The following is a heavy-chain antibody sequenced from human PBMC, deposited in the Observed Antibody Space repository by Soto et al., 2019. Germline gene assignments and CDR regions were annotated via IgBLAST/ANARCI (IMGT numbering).Heavy chain of an antibody. CDR1: GYTFTSYY. CDR3: ARAPSVVRGVICYFYY. J-gene: IGHJ4*02. CDR2: INPSGGST. V-gene: IGHV1-46*03. Sequence: QVQLVQSGAEVKKPGASVKVSCKASGYTFTSYYMHWVRQAPGQGLEWMGIINPSGGSTSYAQKFQGRVTMTMDTSTSTVYMELSSLRSEDTAVYYCARAPSVVRGVICYFYYWGQGTLVTVSS. D-gene: IGHD3-10*01.